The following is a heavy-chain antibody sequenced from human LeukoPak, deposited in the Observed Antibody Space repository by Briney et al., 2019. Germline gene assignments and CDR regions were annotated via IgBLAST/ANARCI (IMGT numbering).Heavy chain of an antibody. CDR2: IIPILGIA. D-gene: IGHD3-10*01. J-gene: IGHJ4*02. CDR1: GGTLSSYD. Sequence: SVKVSCKASGGTLSSYDISWVRQAPGQGLEWMGRIIPILGIANYAQKFQGRVTITADKSTSTAYMELSSLRAEDTAVYYCAKDSTYYYGSGSPDYWGQGTLVTVSS. V-gene: IGHV1-69*04. CDR3: AKDSTYYYGSGSPDY.